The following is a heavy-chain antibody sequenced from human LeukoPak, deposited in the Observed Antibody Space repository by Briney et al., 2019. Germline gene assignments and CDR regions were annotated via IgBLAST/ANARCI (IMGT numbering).Heavy chain of an antibody. V-gene: IGHV4-31*03. CDR3: ATYGGNAFDI. Sequence: SETLSLTCTVSGGSISSGGYYWSWIRQHPGKGLEWIGYIYYSGSTYYNPSLKSRVTISVDTSKNQFSLNLNSVTTADTAVYYCATYGGNAFDIWGQGTMVTVSS. CDR2: IYYSGST. J-gene: IGHJ3*02. CDR1: GGSISSGGYY. D-gene: IGHD4-23*01.